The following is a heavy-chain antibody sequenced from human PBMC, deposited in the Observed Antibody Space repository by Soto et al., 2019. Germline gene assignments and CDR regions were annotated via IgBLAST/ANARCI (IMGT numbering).Heavy chain of an antibody. V-gene: IGHV4-30-4*01. D-gene: IGHD6-13*01. CDR3: ARERPAGSRLDP. CDR2: IYYSGST. CDR1: GGSISSGDYY. Sequence: QVQLQESGPGLVKPSQTLSLTCTVSGGSISSGDYYWSWIRQPPGKGLEWIGYIYYSGSTYYNPYLKSRVTISVDTSKTQFSLKLSSVTVADTAVYYCARERPAGSRLDPWGQGTLVNVSS. J-gene: IGHJ5*02.